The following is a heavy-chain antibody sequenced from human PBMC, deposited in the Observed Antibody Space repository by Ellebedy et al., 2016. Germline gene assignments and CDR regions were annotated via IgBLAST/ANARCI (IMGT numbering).Heavy chain of an antibody. CDR2: MFRSGSA. J-gene: IGHJ4*02. D-gene: IGHD3-16*02. V-gene: IGHV4-38-2*01. CDR1: AYSISDGYY. CDR3: ASQDTFGGVIVTRFDY. Sequence: SETLSLTCAVSAYSISDGYYWGWIRQPPGKGLEWIGSMFRSGSAYYNPSLRRRVTISLDTSKNHFSLKVTSVTAADTAVYYCASQDTFGGVIVTRFDYWGQGTLVTVSS.